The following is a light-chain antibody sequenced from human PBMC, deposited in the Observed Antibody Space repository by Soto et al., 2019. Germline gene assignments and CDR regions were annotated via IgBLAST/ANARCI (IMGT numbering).Light chain of an antibody. Sequence: IVMTQSPATLSVSPGERATLSCRASQSVNSNLAWYQQKPGQAPRLLIYGASTRATGIPARFSGSGSGTEFTLTVSSLQSEDFAVHYCQQYNNWPPYTFGQGTKLEIK. V-gene: IGKV3-15*01. CDR2: GAS. J-gene: IGKJ2*01. CDR1: QSVNSN. CDR3: QQYNNWPPYT.